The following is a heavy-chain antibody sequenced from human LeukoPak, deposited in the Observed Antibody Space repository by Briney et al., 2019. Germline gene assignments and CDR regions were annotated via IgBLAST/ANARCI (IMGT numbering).Heavy chain of an antibody. Sequence: GGSLRLSCAASGFTFSNYAMSWVRQAPGKGLEWVSAITGGGGATYYADSVKGRFTISRDNSKNTLFLQMNSLRAEDTAVYYCAAFDFDYWGQGTLVTVSS. CDR1: GFTFSNYA. CDR3: AAFDFDY. CDR2: ITGGGGAT. D-gene: IGHD2/OR15-2a*01. J-gene: IGHJ4*02. V-gene: IGHV3-23*01.